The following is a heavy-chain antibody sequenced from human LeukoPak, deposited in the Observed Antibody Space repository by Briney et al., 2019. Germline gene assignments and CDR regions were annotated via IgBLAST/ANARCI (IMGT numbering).Heavy chain of an antibody. D-gene: IGHD6-13*01. V-gene: IGHV1-69*04. CDR2: IIPILGIA. J-gene: IGHJ4*02. CDR3: ARVLLRYSSSSYIDY. Sequence: SVKVSCKGSVGTFSSYAISWVRQAPGQGLEWMGRIIPILGIANYAQKFQGRVTITADKSTSTAYMELSSLRSEDTAVYYCARVLLRYSSSSYIDYWGQGTLVTVSS. CDR1: VGTFSSYA.